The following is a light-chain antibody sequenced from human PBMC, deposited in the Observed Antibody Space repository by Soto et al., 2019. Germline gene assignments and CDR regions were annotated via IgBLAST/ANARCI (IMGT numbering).Light chain of an antibody. J-gene: IGKJ4*01. CDR2: DAS. Sequence: EIVMTQSPATLSVSPGETATLSCRASQSVAGNLAWYQQKPGQAPRLVIFDASTRATGIPDRFSGRGSGTEFTLTISSLQSEDFAVYFCQQYNDWPPITFGGGTKVDIK. V-gene: IGKV3-15*01. CDR3: QQYNDWPPIT. CDR1: QSVAGN.